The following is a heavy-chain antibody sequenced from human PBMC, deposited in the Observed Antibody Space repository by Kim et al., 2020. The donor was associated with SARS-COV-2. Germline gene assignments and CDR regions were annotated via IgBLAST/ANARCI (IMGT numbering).Heavy chain of an antibody. Sequence: GGSLRLSCSASGFTFSSYAMHWVRQAPGKGLEYVSAISSNGGSTYYADSVKGRFTISRDNSKNTLYLQMSSLRAEDTAVYYCVKGLEGSGSYSYYYYYGMDVWGQGTTVTVSS. D-gene: IGHD3-10*01. CDR3: VKGLEGSGSYSYYYYYGMDV. CDR2: ISSNGGST. CDR1: GFTFSSYA. V-gene: IGHV3-64D*06. J-gene: IGHJ6*02.